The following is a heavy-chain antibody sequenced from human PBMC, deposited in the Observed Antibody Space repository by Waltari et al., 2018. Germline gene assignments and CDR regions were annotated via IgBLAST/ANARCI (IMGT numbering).Heavy chain of an antibody. CDR2: INHSGST. CDR1: GGSFSGYY. V-gene: IGHV4-34*01. D-gene: IGHD3-16*02. J-gene: IGHJ6*03. CDR3: ARVGYPYYYYYYMDV. Sequence: QVQLQQWGAGLLKPSETLSLTCAVYGGSFSGYYWRWIRQPPGKGREWIGEINHSGSTNYNPSLKSRVTRSVDTSKNQFSLKLSSVTAADTAVYYWARVGYPYYYYYYMDVWGKGTTVTVSS.